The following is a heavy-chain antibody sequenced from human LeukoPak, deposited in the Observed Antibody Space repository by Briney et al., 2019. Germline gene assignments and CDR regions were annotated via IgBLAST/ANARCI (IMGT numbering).Heavy chain of an antibody. Sequence: SETLSLTCTVSGGSISNYYWSWIRQPPGKGLEWIGYIYYIGSTNCNPSLKSRVTISVDTSKNQFSLKLSSVTAADTAVYYCARTKYYYDSSDYPPPFDYWGQGTLVTVSS. J-gene: IGHJ4*02. D-gene: IGHD3-22*01. V-gene: IGHV4-59*01. CDR1: GGSISNYY. CDR3: ARTKYYYDSSDYPPPFDY. CDR2: IYYIGST.